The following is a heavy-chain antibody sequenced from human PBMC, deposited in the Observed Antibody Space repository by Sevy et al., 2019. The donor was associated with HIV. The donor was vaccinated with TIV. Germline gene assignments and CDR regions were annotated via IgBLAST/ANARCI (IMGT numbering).Heavy chain of an antibody. CDR3: ARDKGEILSSAFDY. V-gene: IGHV3-30*04. CDR1: GFTFSDFR. D-gene: IGHD3-16*01. CDR2: ISYDARNTK. J-gene: IGHJ4*02. Sequence: GGSLRLSCAASGFTFSDFRMHWVRQAPGKGLEWVAVISYDARNTKYNPDSVKGRFTISRENSKNTLYLQFNSLRPEDTAIYYCARDKGEILSSAFDYWGQGTLVTVSS.